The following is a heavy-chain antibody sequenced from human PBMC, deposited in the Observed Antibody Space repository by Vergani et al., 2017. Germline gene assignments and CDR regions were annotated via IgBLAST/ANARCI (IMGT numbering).Heavy chain of an antibody. CDR2: IYSTGST. J-gene: IGHJ6*02. CDR1: GGSFNTYY. Sequence: QVQLEESGPGLVKPSETLSLTCTVSGGSFNTYYWIWIRQSPGKGLEWIGYIYSTGSTNYNPSLNSRVTMSVDTSKNQFSLKLRSVTAADTAVYFCARVMYRDEASTGYRLEGMDIWGQGTTVTISS. CDR3: ARVMYRDEASTGYRLEGMDI. V-gene: IGHV4-59*13. D-gene: IGHD3-9*01.